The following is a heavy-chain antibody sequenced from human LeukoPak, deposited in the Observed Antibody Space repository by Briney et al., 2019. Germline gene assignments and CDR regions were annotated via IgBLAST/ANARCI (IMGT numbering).Heavy chain of an antibody. CDR2: ISGSGSTI. J-gene: IGHJ4*02. CDR3: ARAASTGSYPTV. CDR1: GFTFSNYE. D-gene: IGHD1-26*01. V-gene: IGHV3-48*03. Sequence: PGGSLRLSCAASGFTFSNYEMSWVRQAPGKGLEWISYISGSGSTIYYAASVKGRFTISRDNTNNSLYLQMNSLRAEDTAVYYCARAASTGSYPTVWRQGTLVTVSS.